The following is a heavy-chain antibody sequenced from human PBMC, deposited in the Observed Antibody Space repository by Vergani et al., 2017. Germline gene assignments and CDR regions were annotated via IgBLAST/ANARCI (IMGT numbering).Heavy chain of an antibody. D-gene: IGHD1-1*01. Sequence: VDLVESGGGLVEPGGSLRLSCAASGFKFSDHYMSWIRQAPGKGLEWVSHISPGASTVSYTDSVTGRFTVSRDNDNNSLTLDMTTLRVEDTAVYYCAKNPXISTTRHYYAIDVWCQGTTVTVSS. V-gene: IGHV3-11*04. CDR3: AKNPXISTTRHYYAIDV. CDR2: ISPGASTV. J-gene: IGHJ6*02. CDR1: GFKFSDHY.